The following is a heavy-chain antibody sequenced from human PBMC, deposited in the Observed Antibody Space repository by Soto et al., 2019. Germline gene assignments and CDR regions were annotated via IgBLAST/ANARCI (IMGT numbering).Heavy chain of an antibody. J-gene: IGHJ6*02. D-gene: IGHD6-19*01. Sequence: QIQLVESGGGVVQPGMSLRLSCTASGFTFNSYGFNWVRQAPGKGLEWVAVIWYDGNTKYYADSVKGRFTISRDNLRRTVSLQMNSLTAEDTAVYYCARPLVAPVAGPYYYGMDVWGPGTTVTVSS. CDR1: GFTFNSYG. CDR3: ARPLVAPVAGPYYYGMDV. CDR2: IWYDGNTK. V-gene: IGHV3-33*01.